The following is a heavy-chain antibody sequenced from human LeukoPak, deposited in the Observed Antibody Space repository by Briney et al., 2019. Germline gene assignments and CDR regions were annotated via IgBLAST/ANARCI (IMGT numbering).Heavy chain of an antibody. Sequence: GGSLRLSCAASGFTFSSYAMSWVRQAPGKGLEWVSSISGSGGSAYFADSVKGRFTISRDNSNNTLYLQMNNLRVEDTAVYYCAGRPDYWGQGTLVAVSS. V-gene: IGHV3-23*01. CDR3: AGRPDY. CDR1: GFTFSSYA. D-gene: IGHD6-6*01. CDR2: ISGSGGSA. J-gene: IGHJ4*02.